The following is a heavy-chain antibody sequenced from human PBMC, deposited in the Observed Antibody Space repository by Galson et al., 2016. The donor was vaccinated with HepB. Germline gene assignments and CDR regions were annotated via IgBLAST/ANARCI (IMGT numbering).Heavy chain of an antibody. CDR2: ISASTGTI. Sequence: SLRLSCAASGFTFSDYNMNWVRQAPGRGLAWVAYISASTGTIYYADSVKGRFTISRDNANNSLSLQMNSLRAEDTAFYYCSRPYTYYFGSGSYFDVLHYGMDVWGQGTTVTVSS. J-gene: IGHJ6*02. V-gene: IGHV3-48*01. D-gene: IGHD3-10*01. CDR1: GFTFSDYN. CDR3: SRPYTYYFGSGSYFDVLHYGMDV.